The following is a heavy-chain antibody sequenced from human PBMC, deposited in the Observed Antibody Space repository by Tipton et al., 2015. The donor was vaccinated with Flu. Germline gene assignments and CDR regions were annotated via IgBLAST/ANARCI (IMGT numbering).Heavy chain of an antibody. J-gene: IGHJ4*02. CDR3: AKDWFRQDIVGRAAPLDS. D-gene: IGHD2-15*01. CDR1: GFNFNIYA. Sequence: SLRLSCAASGFNFNIYAMSWVRQAPGKGLEWVSGIAGTTGNTYFADSVRGRFTISRDNSKNTLYLHMSSLRAEDTAVYYCAKDWFRQDIVGRAAPLDSWGQGIMVTVSS. V-gene: IGHV3-23*01. CDR2: IAGTTGNT.